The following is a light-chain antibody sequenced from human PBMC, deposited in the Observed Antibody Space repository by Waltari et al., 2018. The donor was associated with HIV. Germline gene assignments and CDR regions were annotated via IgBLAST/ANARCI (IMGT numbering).Light chain of an antibody. CDR2: DIN. CDR1: STDSRFYQY. V-gene: IGLV2-14*03. CDR3: ASNRLDYTLI. J-gene: IGLJ2*01. Sequence: QSALTQPASVSGFPGQSINISCTGISTDSRFYQYVSWYQQHPGQIPRLIIFDINNRPSGVSDHISGSRSCNSASLSFSGLQSGDEAHYYCASNRLDYTLIFGGGTKLTVL.